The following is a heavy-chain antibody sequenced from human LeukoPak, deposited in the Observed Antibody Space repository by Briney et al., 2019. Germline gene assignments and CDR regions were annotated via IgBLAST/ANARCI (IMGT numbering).Heavy chain of an antibody. V-gene: IGHV3-23*01. CDR3: ARAYSSSWSYHFDY. J-gene: IGHJ4*02. Sequence: GGSLRLSCAASGFTFSSYAVSWVRQAPGKGLEWVSAISGSGGSTYYADSVKGRFTISRDNSKNTLYLEMNSLRAEDTAVYYCARAYSSSWSYHFDYWGQGTLVTVSS. CDR1: GFTFSSYA. CDR2: ISGSGGST. D-gene: IGHD6-13*01.